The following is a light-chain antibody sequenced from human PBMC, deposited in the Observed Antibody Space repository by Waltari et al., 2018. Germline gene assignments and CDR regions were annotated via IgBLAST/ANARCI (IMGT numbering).Light chain of an antibody. Sequence: EIEMTQSPATLSVSPGERVTLSCRASQRVGNNLAWYQQRPAQAPRLLIYGASTRATDISDRFSGSGSGTDFTLTISALQSEDLAVYYCHQYNHWPTFTFGQGTKLQIE. V-gene: IGKV3-15*01. CDR1: QRVGNN. CDR3: HQYNHWPTFT. J-gene: IGKJ2*01. CDR2: GAS.